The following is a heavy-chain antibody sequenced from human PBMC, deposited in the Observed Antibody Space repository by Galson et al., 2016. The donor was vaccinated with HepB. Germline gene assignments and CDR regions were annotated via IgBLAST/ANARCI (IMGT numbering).Heavy chain of an antibody. D-gene: IGHD1-1*01. Sequence: SETLSLTCDVSGASISSSNWWSWVRQPPGKGLEWIGEIFHSGNTNYNPSLESRLIISLDKFENQFSLNLTSVTAADTAVYYCARVQGAAISTTQHEAGLDYWGQGILVTCAS. CDR3: ARVQGAAISTTQHEAGLDY. J-gene: IGHJ4*02. V-gene: IGHV4-4*02. CDR1: GASISSSNW. CDR2: IFHSGNT.